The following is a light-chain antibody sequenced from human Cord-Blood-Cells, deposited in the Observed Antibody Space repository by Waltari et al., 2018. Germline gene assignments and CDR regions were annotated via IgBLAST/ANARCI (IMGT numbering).Light chain of an antibody. Sequence: QTVVSKEPSLTVSPGGTVTPTCASSTGAVTSGSYPNWFQQQPGQAPRALIYSKRNKHPWTPARWSGSRLGGKAAVTLSGVQSEDEADYYCLLYYGGAYVVGTGTKVTVL. V-gene: IGLV7-43*01. CDR1: TGAVTSGSY. J-gene: IGLJ1*01. CDR2: SKR. CDR3: LLYYGGAYV.